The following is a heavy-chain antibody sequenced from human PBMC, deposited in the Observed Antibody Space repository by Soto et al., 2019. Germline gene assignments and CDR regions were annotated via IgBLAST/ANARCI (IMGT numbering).Heavy chain of an antibody. CDR2: IYYGGST. J-gene: IGHJ4*02. CDR1: GGSISSGDYS. Sequence: QLQLQESGSGLVKPSQTLSLTCAVSGGSISSGDYSWNWIRQPPGKGLEWIGYIYYGGSTYYNPSLQSRVTMSVDRSRNKFSLKLNSVPAADTAVYYCARVRREYDNSGPVDYWGQGTLVTVSS. D-gene: IGHD3-22*01. V-gene: IGHV4-30-2*01. CDR3: ARVRREYDNSGPVDY.